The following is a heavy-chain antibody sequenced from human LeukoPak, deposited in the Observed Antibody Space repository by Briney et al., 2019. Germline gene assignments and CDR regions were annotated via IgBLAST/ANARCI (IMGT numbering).Heavy chain of an antibody. V-gene: IGHV4-59*01. CDR3: ARWSYVSGTWFLDS. Sequence: SETLSLTCTVSGGSISSYYWSWIRQPPGKGLEWIGYISYSGTTNYNPSLKSRVTISVAPSKNQFSLKLRSVTAPDRAVYYCARWSYVSGTWFLDSWGQGALVTVSS. D-gene: IGHD3-10*01. CDR1: GGSISSYY. J-gene: IGHJ4*02. CDR2: ISYSGTT.